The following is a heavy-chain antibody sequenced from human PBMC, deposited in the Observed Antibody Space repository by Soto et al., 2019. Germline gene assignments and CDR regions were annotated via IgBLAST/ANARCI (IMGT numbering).Heavy chain of an antibody. CDR1: GFTFSNAW. V-gene: IGHV3-15*07. CDR2: IKSKTDGGTT. D-gene: IGHD5-18*01. Sequence: GGSLRLSCAASGFTFSNAWMNWVRQAPGKGLEWVGRIKSKTDGGTTDYAAPVKGRFTISRDDSKNTLYLQMNSLKTEDTAVYYCTTDPVLQLWTHHYGMDVWGQGTTVTVSS. CDR3: TTDPVLQLWTHHYGMDV. J-gene: IGHJ6*02.